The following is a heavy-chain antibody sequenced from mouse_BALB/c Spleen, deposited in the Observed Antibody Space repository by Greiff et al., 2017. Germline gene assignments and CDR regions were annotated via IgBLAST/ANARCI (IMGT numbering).Heavy chain of an antibody. D-gene: IGHD1-1*01. CDR3: ASITTVSFAY. CDR1: GFNIKDTY. Sequence: VQLKESGAELVKPGASVKLSCTASGFNIKDTYMHWVKQRPEQGLEWIGRIDPANGNTKYDPKFQGKATITADTSSNTAYLQLSSLTSEDTAVYYCASITTVSFAYWGQGTLVTVSA. J-gene: IGHJ3*01. CDR2: IDPANGNT. V-gene: IGHV14-3*02.